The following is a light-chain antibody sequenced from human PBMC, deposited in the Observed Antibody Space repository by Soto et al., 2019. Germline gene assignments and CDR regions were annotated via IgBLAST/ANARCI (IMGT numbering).Light chain of an antibody. Sequence: DIQMTQSPSSLSASVGDRVTITCRASQSVSRYLNWFQQKPGKAPKLLIYGASTLQSGVPSRFGGSGSGTDFTLTVSSLQPEDFATYYCQQLFMYPPTFGPGTKVDIK. CDR1: QSVSRY. CDR3: QQLFMYPPT. J-gene: IGKJ3*01. V-gene: IGKV1-9*01. CDR2: GAS.